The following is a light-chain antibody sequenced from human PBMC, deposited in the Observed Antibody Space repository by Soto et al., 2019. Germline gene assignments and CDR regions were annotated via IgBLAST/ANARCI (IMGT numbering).Light chain of an antibody. V-gene: IGKV1-5*01. CDR1: QSISGW. Sequence: DIQMTQSPSTLSASVGDRVTITCRASQSISGWLAWYHQKPGKAPKLLIYDVSSLESGVPSRFSGSGSGTEFTLAISSLQPDDFATYCCQQYNSYPWTFGQGTKVDIK. J-gene: IGKJ1*01. CDR2: DVS. CDR3: QQYNSYPWT.